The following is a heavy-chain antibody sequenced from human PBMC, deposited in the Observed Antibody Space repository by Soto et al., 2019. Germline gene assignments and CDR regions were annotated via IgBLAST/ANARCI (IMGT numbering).Heavy chain of an antibody. Sequence: VGSLRLSSAASGFTFGSYSMNWVRQAPGKGLEWVSYISSSSSTIYYADSVKGRFTISRDNAKNSLYLKMNSLRDEDTDVYYCARGGYYKPLTLGRRNGLDVWGQGTTVTVS. CDR1: GFTFGSYS. CDR3: ARGGYYKPLTLGRRNGLDV. J-gene: IGHJ6*02. D-gene: IGHD3-22*01. CDR2: ISSSSSTI. V-gene: IGHV3-48*02.